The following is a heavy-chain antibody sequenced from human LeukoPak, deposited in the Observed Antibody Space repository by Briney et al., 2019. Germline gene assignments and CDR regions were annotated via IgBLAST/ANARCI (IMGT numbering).Heavy chain of an antibody. CDR2: SNPSSGGT. J-gene: IGHJ4*02. V-gene: IGHV1-2*02. Sequence: GASVTDSCQSSIHTQTVYDAHCLRNSPGQELEWIGGSNPSSGGTNYAQKFQGRVTMTRDTSISTAYMELSRLRSDDTAVYYCARAPHSIAARPFNYWGQGTLVTVSS. D-gene: IGHD6-6*01. CDR1: IHTQTVYD. CDR3: ARAPHSIAARPFNY.